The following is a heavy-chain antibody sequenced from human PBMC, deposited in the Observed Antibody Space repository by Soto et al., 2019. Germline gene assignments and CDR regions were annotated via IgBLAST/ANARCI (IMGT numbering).Heavy chain of an antibody. CDR1: GFTFSDHY. CDR3: TGTRTSHHFDY. Sequence: EVQLVESGGGLVQPGGSLRLSCVVSGFTFSDHYMDWVRQAPGKGLEWVGRSRNKANGYTTEYAASVLGRFTVSRDDSKNSLYLQMNSLKTEVTAVYYCTGTRTSHHFDYWGQGTLVTVSS. CDR2: SRNKANGYTT. V-gene: IGHV3-72*01. D-gene: IGHD2-8*01. J-gene: IGHJ4*02.